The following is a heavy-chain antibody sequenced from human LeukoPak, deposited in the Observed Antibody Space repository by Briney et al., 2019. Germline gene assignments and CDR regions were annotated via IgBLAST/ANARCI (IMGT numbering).Heavy chain of an antibody. CDR1: GGSISSSSVY. Sequence: PSETLSLTCTVSGGSISSSSVYWGWIRQPPGKGLEWIATISYSGSTTSYNPSLKSRVTISVDTSKNQFSLKLNSVTAADTAIYYCARLSIAGATYWYFELWGRGTLVTVSS. CDR3: ARLSIAGATYWYFEL. CDR2: ISYSGSTT. V-gene: IGHV4-39*01. D-gene: IGHD1-26*01. J-gene: IGHJ2*01.